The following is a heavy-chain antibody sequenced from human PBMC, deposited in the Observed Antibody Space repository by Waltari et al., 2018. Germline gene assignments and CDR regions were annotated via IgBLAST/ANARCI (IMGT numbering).Heavy chain of an antibody. CDR3: ARVPKAWSGYYASDDYYMDV. V-gene: IGHV1-18*01. CDR1: GYTFTSYG. D-gene: IGHD3-3*01. J-gene: IGHJ6*03. Sequence: QVQLVQSGAEVKKPGASVKVSCKASGYTFTSYGISWVRQAPGQGLEWMGWISAYNGNTNYAQKLQGRVTMTTDTSTSTAYMELRSLRSDDTAVYYCARVPKAWSGYYASDDYYMDVWGKGTTVTVSS. CDR2: ISAYNGNT.